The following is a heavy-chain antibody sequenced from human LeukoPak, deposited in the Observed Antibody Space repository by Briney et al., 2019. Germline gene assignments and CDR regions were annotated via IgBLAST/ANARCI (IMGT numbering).Heavy chain of an antibody. CDR2: ISGSGGST. J-gene: IGHJ4*02. CDR1: GLTFSSYA. Sequence: PGGSLRLSCAASGLTFSSYAMSWVRHAPGKGLEWVSHISGSGGSTYYADSVKGRFTISRDNSKNTLYLQMNSLRAEDTAVYYCAKDEIAAAGTRIPKSYYFDYWGQGTLVTVSS. V-gene: IGHV3-23*01. CDR3: AKDEIAAAGTRIPKSYYFDY. D-gene: IGHD6-13*01.